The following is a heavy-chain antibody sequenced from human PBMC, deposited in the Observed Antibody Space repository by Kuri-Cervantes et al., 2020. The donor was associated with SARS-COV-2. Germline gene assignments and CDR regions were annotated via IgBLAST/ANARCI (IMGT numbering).Heavy chain of an antibody. Sequence: GESLKISCAASGFTFSSYAMSWVRQAPGKGLEWVSAISGSGGSTYYADSVKGRFTISRDNSKNTLYLQMNSLRAEDTAVYYCAKAAYYDCVPDYWGQGTLVTVSS. CDR1: GFTFSSYA. CDR3: AKAAYYDCVPDY. D-gene: IGHD3-16*01. CDR2: ISGSGGST. J-gene: IGHJ4*02. V-gene: IGHV3-23*01.